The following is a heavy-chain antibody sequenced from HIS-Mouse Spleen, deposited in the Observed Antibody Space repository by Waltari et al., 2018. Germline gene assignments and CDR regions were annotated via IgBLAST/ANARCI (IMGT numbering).Heavy chain of an antibody. CDR1: GFTFSDYS. CDR2: ISSSGSTI. V-gene: IGHV3-11*01. D-gene: IGHD2-2*01. CDR3: ARKDIVVVPAAMGGAFDI. Sequence: QVQLVESGGGLVKPGGSLRLSCAAYGFTFSDYSMTWNRQAPGKGLEWVSYISSSGSTIYYADSVKGRFTISRDNAKNSLYLQMNSLRAEDTAVYYCARKDIVVVPAAMGGAFDIWGQGTMVTVSS. J-gene: IGHJ3*02.